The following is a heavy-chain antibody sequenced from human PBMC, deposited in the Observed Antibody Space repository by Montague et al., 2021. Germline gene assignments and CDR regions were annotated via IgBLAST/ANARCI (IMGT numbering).Heavy chain of an antibody. CDR1: GFTFSTYD. J-gene: IGHJ4*02. CDR2: IRGSGGRT. V-gene: IGHV3-23*01. D-gene: IGHD2-21*01. CDR3: AKRAVIAAVNL. Sequence: SLRLSCAASGFTFSTYDMDWVRQAPGKGLEWVSDIRGSGGRTYYADSVKGRFTTSRDNSKNTLYLQMNSLRVEDTAVYYRAKRAVIAAVNLGGQGTLVTVSS.